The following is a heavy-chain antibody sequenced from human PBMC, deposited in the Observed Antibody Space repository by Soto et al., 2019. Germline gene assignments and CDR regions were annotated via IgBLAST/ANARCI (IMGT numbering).Heavy chain of an antibody. J-gene: IGHJ6*02. V-gene: IGHV3-48*02. D-gene: IGHD1-26*01. CDR1: GFIFSTYS. Sequence: EVQLVESGGGLVQPGGSLRLSCAASGFIFSTYSMNWVRRAPGKGQEWVSYISRTSDSIYYADSVRGRFTISRDNAKNSLYLQINCLRDEDAAVYYCARGGRNYYQYCMDVCGQGTTVTVSS. CDR3: ARGGRNYYQYCMDV. CDR2: ISRTSDSI.